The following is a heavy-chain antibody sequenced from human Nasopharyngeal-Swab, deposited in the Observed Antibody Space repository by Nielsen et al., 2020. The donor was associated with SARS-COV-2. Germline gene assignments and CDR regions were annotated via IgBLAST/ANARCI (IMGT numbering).Heavy chain of an antibody. D-gene: IGHD3-3*01. CDR2: IVVGSGNT. J-gene: IGHJ4*02. V-gene: IGHV1-58*01. Sequence: SVKVSCKASGFTFTSSAVQWVRQARGQRLEWIGWIVVGSGNTNYAQKFQERVTITRDMSTSTAYMELSSLRSEDTAVYYCAAGVYYDFWSGYPPLDSWGQGTLVTVSS. CDR3: AAGVYYDFWSGYPPLDS. CDR1: GFTFTSSA.